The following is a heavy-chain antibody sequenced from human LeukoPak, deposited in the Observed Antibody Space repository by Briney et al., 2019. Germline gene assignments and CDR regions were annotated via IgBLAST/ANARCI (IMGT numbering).Heavy chain of an antibody. CDR2: IYYSGST. D-gene: IGHD1-26*01. J-gene: IGHJ4*02. Sequence: SETLSLTCTVSGGSISSYYWSWIRQPPGKGLEWIGYIYYSGSTNYNPSLKSRVTISVDTSKNQFSLKLSSVTAADTAVYYCASQEEELPHVARSDYWGQGTLVTVSS. CDR1: GGSISSYY. CDR3: ASQEEELPHVARSDY. V-gene: IGHV4-59*12.